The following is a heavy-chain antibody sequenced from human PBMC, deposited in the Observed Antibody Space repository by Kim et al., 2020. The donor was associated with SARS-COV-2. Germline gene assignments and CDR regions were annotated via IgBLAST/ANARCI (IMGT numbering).Heavy chain of an antibody. CDR1: GFTFSSYS. CDR2: ISSSSSTI. Sequence: GGSLRLSCAASGFTFSSYSMNWVRQAPGKGLEWVSYISSSSSTIYYADSVKGRFTISRDNAKNSLYLQMNSLRDEDTAVYYCARRGYYGSGSSVYYGMDVWGQGTTVTVSS. D-gene: IGHD3-10*01. V-gene: IGHV3-48*02. J-gene: IGHJ6*02. CDR3: ARRGYYGSGSSVYYGMDV.